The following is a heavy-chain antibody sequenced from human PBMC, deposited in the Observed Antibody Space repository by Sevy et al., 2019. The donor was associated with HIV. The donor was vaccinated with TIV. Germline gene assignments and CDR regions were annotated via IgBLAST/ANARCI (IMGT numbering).Heavy chain of an antibody. J-gene: IGHJ5*02. CDR3: ARDQHDYAGNVRTGWFDP. Sequence: GGCLRLSCAASGFTFSSYAMHWVRQAPGKGLEWVADIIYDGSKKYYADSVKGRFTISRDNSKNTLYLQMNSLSAEDTAVYYCARDQHDYAGNVRTGWFDPWGQGTLVTVSS. D-gene: IGHD4-17*01. V-gene: IGHV3-30-3*01. CDR2: IIYDGSKK. CDR1: GFTFSSYA.